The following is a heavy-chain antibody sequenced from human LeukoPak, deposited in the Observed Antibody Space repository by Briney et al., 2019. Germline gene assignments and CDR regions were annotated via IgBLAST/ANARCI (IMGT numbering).Heavy chain of an antibody. Sequence: PSETLSLTCTVSGGSISSGSYYWSWIRQPAGKGLEWIGRIYTSGSTNYNPSLKSRVTMSVDTSKNQFSLKLSSVTAADTAVYYCARDSGSYYGDFDYWGQGTLVTVSS. CDR2: IYTSGST. D-gene: IGHD1-26*01. CDR3: ARDSGSYYGDFDY. CDR1: GGSISSGSYY. V-gene: IGHV4-61*02. J-gene: IGHJ4*02.